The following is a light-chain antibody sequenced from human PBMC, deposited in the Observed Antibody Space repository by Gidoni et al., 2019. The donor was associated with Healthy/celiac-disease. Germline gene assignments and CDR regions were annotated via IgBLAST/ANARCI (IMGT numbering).Light chain of an antibody. CDR3: QQYYSTPRS. V-gene: IGKV4-1*01. CDR2: WAS. CDR1: QCVLYRSNNKNY. J-gene: IGKJ2*04. Sequence: DIVMPQSPDSLAVSLGERATINCKTSQCVLYRSNNKNYLAWYQQKPGQPPKLLIYWASTRESGVPDRFSGSGSGTDFTLTISSLQAEDVAVYYCQQYYSTPRSFGQGTKLEIK.